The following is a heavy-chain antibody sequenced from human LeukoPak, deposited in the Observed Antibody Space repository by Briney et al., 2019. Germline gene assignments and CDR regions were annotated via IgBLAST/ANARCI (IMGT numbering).Heavy chain of an antibody. Sequence: PGGSLRLSCAASGFTVSSNYTSWVRQAPGKGLEWVSVIYSGGSTYYADSVKGRFTISRDNSKNTLYLQMNSLRAEDTAVYYCGLDYYGSGSYGDWGQGTLVTVSS. D-gene: IGHD3-10*01. V-gene: IGHV3-53*01. CDR1: GFTVSSNY. CDR3: GLDYYGSGSYGD. J-gene: IGHJ4*02. CDR2: IYSGGST.